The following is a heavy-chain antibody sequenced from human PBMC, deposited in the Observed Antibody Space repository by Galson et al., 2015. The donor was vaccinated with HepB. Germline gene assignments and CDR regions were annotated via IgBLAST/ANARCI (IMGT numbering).Heavy chain of an antibody. CDR3: ARIRPYRGYDILTGYHDAFDI. D-gene: IGHD3-9*01. V-gene: IGHV2-70*11. CDR2: IDWDDDK. Sequence: PALVKPTQTLTLTCTFSGFSLSTSGMCVSWIRQPPGEALEWLARIDWDDDKYYSTSLKTRLTISKDTSKNQVVLTMTNMDPVDTATYYCARIRPYRGYDILTGYHDAFDIWGQGTMVTVSS. J-gene: IGHJ3*02. CDR1: GFSLSTSGMC.